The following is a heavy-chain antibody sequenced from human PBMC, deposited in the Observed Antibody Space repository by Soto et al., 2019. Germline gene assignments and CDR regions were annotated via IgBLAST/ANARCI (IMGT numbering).Heavy chain of an antibody. CDR2: ISGYNGDT. V-gene: IGHV1-18*01. CDR3: AKNGQPPYYYYGMDV. Sequence: ASVKVSCKASGYTFTRYGTSWVRQAPGQGLEWMGWISGYNGDTNYAQKFQGRVTMTIDTSTPTTYMELRSLTSDDTAVYYCAKNGQPPYYYYGMDVWGQGTTVTVSS. D-gene: IGHD2-8*01. CDR1: GYTFTRYG. J-gene: IGHJ6*02.